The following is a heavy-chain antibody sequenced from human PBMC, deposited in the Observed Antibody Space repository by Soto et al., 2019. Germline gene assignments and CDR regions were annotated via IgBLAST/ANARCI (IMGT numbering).Heavy chain of an antibody. J-gene: IGHJ5*02. CDR2: INHSGST. CDR1: GGSXSGYY. CDR3: ARLGEYYQSLAP. D-gene: IGHD2-2*01. V-gene: IGHV4-34*01. Sequence: PSETLSLTCAVYGGSXSGYYWSWIRQPPGKGLEWIGEINHSGSTNYNPSLKSRVTISLETSKSQFSLRLSSVTAADTAVYYCARLGEYYQSLAPWGPGTLVTVSS.